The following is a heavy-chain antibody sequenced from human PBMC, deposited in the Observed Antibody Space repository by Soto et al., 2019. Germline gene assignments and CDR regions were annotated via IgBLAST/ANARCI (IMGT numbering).Heavy chain of an antibody. CDR2: IYHSGST. Sequence: SETLSLTCGVSGAFISGGDWWTWVRQPPGKGLEWIGEIYHSGSTNYSPSLKSRVTISVDTSMNQFSLNLRSVTAADTAVYYCARGSTAYMDVWGKGTTVTVSS. J-gene: IGHJ6*03. CDR3: ARGSTAYMDV. V-gene: IGHV4-4*02. CDR1: GAFISGGDW.